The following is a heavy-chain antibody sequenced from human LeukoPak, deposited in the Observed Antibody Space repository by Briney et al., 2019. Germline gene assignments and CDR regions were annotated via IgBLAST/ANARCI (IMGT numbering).Heavy chain of an antibody. CDR2: TYWNNDK. V-gene: IGHV2-5*01. D-gene: IGHD3-10*01. CDR3: AHKGRGSGSYTM. Sequence: SGPTLVNPTQTLTLTCTFSGFSLSTTGVGVGWIRQPPGKALEWLAVTYWNNDKSYSPSLKSRLTITKDTSKNQVVLIMTNMDPVDTATYYCAHKGRGSGSYTMWGQGTLVTVSS. J-gene: IGHJ4*02. CDR1: GFSLSTTGVG.